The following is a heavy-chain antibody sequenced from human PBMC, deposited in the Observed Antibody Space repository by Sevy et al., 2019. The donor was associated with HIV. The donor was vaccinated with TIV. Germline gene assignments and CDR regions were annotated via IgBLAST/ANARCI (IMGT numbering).Heavy chain of an antibody. V-gene: IGHV3-30*02. J-gene: IGHJ4*02. CDR3: VKEGGGGGGDH. D-gene: IGHD3-16*01. Sequence: GGSLRLSCAASGFSFSSYGMHWVRQAPGKGLEWMSYIQYDGSNKDYADSVKGRFTISRDNSKNTLYLQMNSLRVEDTAVLDCVKEGGGGGGDHWGQGTLVTVSS. CDR2: IQYDGSNK. CDR1: GFSFSSYG.